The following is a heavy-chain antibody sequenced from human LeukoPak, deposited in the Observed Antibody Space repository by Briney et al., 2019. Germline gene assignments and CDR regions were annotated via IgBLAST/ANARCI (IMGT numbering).Heavy chain of an antibody. CDR1: GFTVSSNE. Sequence: GGSLRLSCAASGFTVSSNEMSWVRQAPGKGLEWVSAISGSGGSTYYADSVKGRFTISRDNSKNTLYLQMNSLRAEDTAVYYCAKRGSGITGTLDYWGQGTLVTVSS. V-gene: IGHV3-23*01. CDR2: ISGSGGST. D-gene: IGHD1-20*01. J-gene: IGHJ4*02. CDR3: AKRGSGITGTLDY.